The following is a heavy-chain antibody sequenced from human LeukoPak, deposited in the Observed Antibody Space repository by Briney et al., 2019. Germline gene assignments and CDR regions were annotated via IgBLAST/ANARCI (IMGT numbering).Heavy chain of an antibody. V-gene: IGHV3-23*01. J-gene: IGHJ4*02. CDR1: GFTFNSYA. CDR2: LFGSGGSA. Sequence: GGSLRLSCAASGFTFNSYAMYWVAQAPGKGLEGLSGLFGSGGSAHYADPVKGRFTIYRDNSKNTLYMQMNSLRAEDTAVYYSAKADWSGYDYWGQGTLVTVSS. CDR3: AKADWSGYDY. D-gene: IGHD3-3*01.